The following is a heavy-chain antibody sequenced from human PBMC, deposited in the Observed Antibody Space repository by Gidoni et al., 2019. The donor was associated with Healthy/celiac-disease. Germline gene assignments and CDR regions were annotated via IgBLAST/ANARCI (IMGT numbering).Heavy chain of an antibody. V-gene: IGHV4-59*01. CDR1: GGSISSYY. CDR2: IYHSGST. D-gene: IGHD2-2*01. J-gene: IGHJ5*02. Sequence: GGSISSYYWSWIRQPPGKGLEWIGYIYHSGSTNYNPSLKSRVTISVDTSKNQFSLKLSSVTAADTAVYYCAREETYQLHPLGWFDPWGQGTLVTVSS. CDR3: AREETYQLHPLGWFDP.